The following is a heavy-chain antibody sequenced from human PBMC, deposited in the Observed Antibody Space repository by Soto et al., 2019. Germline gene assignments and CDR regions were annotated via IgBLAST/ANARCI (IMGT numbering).Heavy chain of an antibody. CDR3: AAIREVDV. D-gene: IGHD1-26*01. V-gene: IGHV3-30*03. J-gene: IGHJ6*02. CDR1: GFTFNSYA. CDR2: ISYDGYSK. Sequence: GESLKISCAASGFTFNSYAMTWVRQAPGKGLEWVALISYDGYSKWYADAVKGRFTISRDNSNNTLFLEMNSLRADDTAVYFCAAIREVDVWGQGTTVTVSS.